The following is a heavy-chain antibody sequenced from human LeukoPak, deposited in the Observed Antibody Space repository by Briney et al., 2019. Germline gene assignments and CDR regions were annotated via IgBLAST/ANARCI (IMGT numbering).Heavy chain of an antibody. Sequence: GGSLRLSCAASGFTFSDYYMSWLRQAPGKGLEWVSYISSSGSTIYYADSVKGRFTISRDNAKNSQYLQMTSLKAEDTAVYYCASSSSRYYYCGMEVWGRGTTVTVSS. CDR2: ISSSGSTI. CDR3: ASSSSRYYYCGMEV. D-gene: IGHD6-6*01. V-gene: IGHV3-11*01. CDR1: GFTFSDYY. J-gene: IGHJ6*02.